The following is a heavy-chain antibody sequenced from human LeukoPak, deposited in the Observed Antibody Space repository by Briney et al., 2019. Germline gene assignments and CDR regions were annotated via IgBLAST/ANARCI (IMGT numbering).Heavy chain of an antibody. CDR2: IGGSAGTT. Sequence: GSLRLSCAASGFTFTNWPMSWVRQAPGKGLEWVSGIGGSAGTTFYADSVKGRFTISRDNSKNTLYLHMNSLRAEDTAVYHCAKDGYGSGSYSQYFDYWGQGILVTVSS. V-gene: IGHV3-23*01. CDR1: GFTFTNWP. CDR3: AKDGYGSGSYSQYFDY. J-gene: IGHJ4*02. D-gene: IGHD3-10*01.